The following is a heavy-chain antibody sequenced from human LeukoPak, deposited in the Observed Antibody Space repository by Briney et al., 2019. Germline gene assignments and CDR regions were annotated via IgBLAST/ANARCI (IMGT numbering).Heavy chain of an antibody. V-gene: IGHV1-8*01. CDR1: GYTFTSYD. CDR3: ARGLSIPWSLCS. CDR2: MNPNSGNT. J-gene: IGHJ5*02. Sequence: GASVKVSFKASGYTFTSYDINWVRQATGQGLEWMGWMNPNSGNTGYAQKFQGRVTMTRNTSISTAYMELSSLRSEDTAVYYCARGLSIPWSLCSWGQGTLVTVSS. D-gene: IGHD2-21*01.